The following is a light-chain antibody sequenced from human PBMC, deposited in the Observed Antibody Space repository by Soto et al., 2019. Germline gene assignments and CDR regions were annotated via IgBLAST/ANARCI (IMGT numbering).Light chain of an antibody. V-gene: IGLV4-60*02. CDR3: ETWDSNPHTV. CDR2: LEGSGSY. Sequence: QLVLTQSSSASASLGSSVKLTCTLSSGHSSYIIAWHQQQPGKAPRYLMKLEGSGSYNKGSGVPDRFSGSSSGAGRYLTISNRQLEDEGDYYRETWDSNPHTVFGGGTQLTAL. CDR1: SGHSSYI. J-gene: IGLJ3*02.